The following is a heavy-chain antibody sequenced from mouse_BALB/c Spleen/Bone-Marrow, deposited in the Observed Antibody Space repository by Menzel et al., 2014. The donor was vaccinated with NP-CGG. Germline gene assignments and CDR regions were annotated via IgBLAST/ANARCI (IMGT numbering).Heavy chain of an antibody. V-gene: IGHV5-4*02. J-gene: IGHJ4*01. Sequence: EVKLEESGGGLVKPGGSLKLSCAASGFTFXDYYMYWVRQTPEERLEWVATISDGGSYTYYPDSVKGRFTISRDNAKNNLYLQMSSLKSEDTAMYYCAREMAMDYWGQGTSVTVSS. CDR2: ISDGGSYT. CDR3: AREMAMDY. CDR1: GFTFXDYY.